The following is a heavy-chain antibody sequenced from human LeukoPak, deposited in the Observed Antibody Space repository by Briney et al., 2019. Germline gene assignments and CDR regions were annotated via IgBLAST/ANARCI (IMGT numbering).Heavy chain of an antibody. CDR2: ISGGGDNT. V-gene: IGHV3-23*01. CDR3: AKVRNPYYDLWSGEFDY. J-gene: IGHJ4*02. CDR1: GFTFSDYA. Sequence: PGGSLRLSCAVSGFTFSDYAMSWVRQAPGKGLEWVSDISGGGDNTYYADSVKGRFTISGDNSKNTLYLQMNSLRAEDTAIYYCAKVRNPYYDLWSGEFDYWGQGTLVTVSS. D-gene: IGHD3-3*01.